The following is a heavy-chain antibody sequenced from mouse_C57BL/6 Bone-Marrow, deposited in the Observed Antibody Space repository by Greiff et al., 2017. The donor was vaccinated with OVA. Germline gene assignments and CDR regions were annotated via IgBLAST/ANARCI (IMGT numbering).Heavy chain of an antibody. J-gene: IGHJ3*01. CDR2: INPNNGGT. D-gene: IGHD2-4*01. V-gene: IGHV1-18*01. CDR1: GYTFTDSN. Sequence: EVQLQQSGPELVKPGASVKIPCKASGYTFTDSNMDWVKQSHGKSLEWIGDINPNNGGTIYNQKFKGKATLTVDKSSSTAYMELRSLTSEDTAVYYCARGLRRFAYWGQGTLVTVSA. CDR3: ARGLRRFAY.